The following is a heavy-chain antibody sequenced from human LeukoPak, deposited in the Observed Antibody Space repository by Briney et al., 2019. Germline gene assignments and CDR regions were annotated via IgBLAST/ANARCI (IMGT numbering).Heavy chain of an antibody. D-gene: IGHD2-2*01. V-gene: IGHV5-51*01. CDR3: AGHLSSITSCPNY. Sequence: PGESLKISCRGSGSSFASDWIAWVRQMPGKGLEWMGVIYPGNSDITYSPSFQGQVTISADKSVSTAFLHWSSLKASDTAIYYCAGHLSSITSCPNYWGQGTLVTVSS. CDR1: GSSFASDW. CDR2: IYPGNSDI. J-gene: IGHJ4*02.